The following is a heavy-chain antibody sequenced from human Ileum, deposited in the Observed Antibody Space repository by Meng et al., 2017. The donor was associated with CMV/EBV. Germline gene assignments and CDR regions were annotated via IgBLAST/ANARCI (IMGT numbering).Heavy chain of an antibody. V-gene: IGHV3-74*01. CDR1: GSTCNKYW. Sequence: EAQLVEAGGSLVLPGASLVLSAAASGSTCNKYWLRWVRQAPGEGLVWVARINDDGTTTNYADSVKGRFTISRDNAKNTVYLQLNSLRAEDTAVYYCVRDIRVDDYWGQGTLVTVSS. D-gene: IGHD2-15*01. J-gene: IGHJ4*02. CDR2: INDDGTTT. CDR3: VRDIRVDDY.